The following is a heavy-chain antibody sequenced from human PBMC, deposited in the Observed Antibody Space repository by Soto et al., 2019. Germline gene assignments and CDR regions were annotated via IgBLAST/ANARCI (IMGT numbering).Heavy chain of an antibody. D-gene: IGHD2-15*01. CDR1: DDSINSDKYY. Sequence: PSETLSLTCSVSDDSINSDKYYWGWIRQPPGKGLEWIGSIYYRGNAYYNPSLQTRVTISLDKSKSQFSLKLSSVTAADTAVYYCARGGRGYCSGGSCYPTYYFDYWGQGTLVTVSS. CDR2: IYYRGNA. V-gene: IGHV4-39*01. J-gene: IGHJ4*02. CDR3: ARGGRGYCSGGSCYPTYYFDY.